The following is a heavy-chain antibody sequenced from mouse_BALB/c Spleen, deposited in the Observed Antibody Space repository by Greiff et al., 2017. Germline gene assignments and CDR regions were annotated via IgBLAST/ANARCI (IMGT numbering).Heavy chain of an antibody. CDR3: ARDLGSGMDY. J-gene: IGHJ4*01. CDR1: GFTFNDYY. Sequence: LVESGGGLVKPGGSLKLSCAASGFTFNDYYMYWVRQTPEKGLEWVATISDGGSYTYYPDSVKGRFTISRDNAKNNLYLQMSSLKSEDTAMYYCARDLGSGMDYWGQGTSVTVSS. D-gene: IGHD1-1*01. V-gene: IGHV5-4*02. CDR2: ISDGGSYT.